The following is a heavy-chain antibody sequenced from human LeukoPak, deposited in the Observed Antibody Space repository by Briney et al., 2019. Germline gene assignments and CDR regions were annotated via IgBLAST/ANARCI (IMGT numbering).Heavy chain of an antibody. CDR3: ARDTDYGDSGLDY. CDR1: GFTFSSHG. J-gene: IGHJ4*02. CDR2: ISGSGGNT. V-gene: IGHV3-21*06. D-gene: IGHD4-17*01. Sequence: GGSLRLSCAASGFTFSSHGMNWVRQAPGKGLEWVSGISGSGGNTYYADSVKGRFTISRDNAKNSLYLQMNSLRAEDTAVYYCARDTDYGDSGLDYWGQGTLVTVSS.